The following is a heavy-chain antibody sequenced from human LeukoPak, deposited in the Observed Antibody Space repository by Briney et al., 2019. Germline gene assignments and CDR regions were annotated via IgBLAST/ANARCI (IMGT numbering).Heavy chain of an antibody. D-gene: IGHD3-3*01. J-gene: IGHJ4*02. CDR3: ARTYRYDFWSGYYH. CDR1: GGSINSSSYY. V-gene: IGHV4-39*07. CDR2: IDYSGST. Sequence: SETLSLTCTVSGGSINSSSYYWGWIRQPPGKGLEWIGSIDYSGSTYYNPSLKSRVIISVDTSKNQFSLKLSSVTAADTAVYYCARTYRYDFWSGYYHWGQGTPVTVSS.